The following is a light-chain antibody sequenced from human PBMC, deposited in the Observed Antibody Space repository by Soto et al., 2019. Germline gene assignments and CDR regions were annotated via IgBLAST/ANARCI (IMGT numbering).Light chain of an antibody. CDR1: QGISSY. CDR2: AAS. V-gene: IGKV1-9*01. CDR3: QQLNSYPPCT. J-gene: IGKJ3*01. Sequence: IQLTQSPSSLSASVGDRVTITCRASQGISSYLAWYQQKPGKAPNLLIYAASTLQSGVPSRFSGSGSGTDFTLTISSLQPEDFATYYCQQLNSYPPCTFGPGTKVDIK.